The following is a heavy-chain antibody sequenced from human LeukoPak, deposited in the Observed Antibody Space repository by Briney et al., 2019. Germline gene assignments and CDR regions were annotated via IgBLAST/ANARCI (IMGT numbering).Heavy chain of an antibody. CDR3: ARDTPDYSSSPHYYMDV. CDR1: GDSVSSNSAA. D-gene: IGHD6-6*01. V-gene: IGHV6-1*01. CDR2: TYYRSKWYN. Sequence: SQTLSLTCAISGDSVSSNSAAWNWIRQSPSRGLEWLGRTYYRSKWYNDYAVSVKSRITINPDTSKNQFSLQLNSVTPEDTAVYYCARDTPDYSSSPHYYMDVWGKGTTVTVSS. J-gene: IGHJ6*03.